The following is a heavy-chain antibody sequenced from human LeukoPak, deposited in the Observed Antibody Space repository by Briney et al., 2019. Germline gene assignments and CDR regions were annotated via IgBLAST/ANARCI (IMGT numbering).Heavy chain of an antibody. J-gene: IGHJ6*03. Sequence: SETLSLTCTVPGGSISIYYRNWIRQPAGKGLEWIGRIFTSGITNYNPSLKSRVTMSVDTSKNQFSLNLSFVTAADTAVYYCARESSGTYYNPLGYMDVWGKGTTVTVSS. CDR3: ARESSGTYYNPLGYMDV. CDR1: GGSISIYY. D-gene: IGHD3-10*01. CDR2: IFTSGIT. V-gene: IGHV4-4*07.